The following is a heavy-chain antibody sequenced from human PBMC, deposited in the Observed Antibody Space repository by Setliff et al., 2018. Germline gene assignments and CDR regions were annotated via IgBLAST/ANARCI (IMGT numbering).Heavy chain of an antibody. CDR1: GFTFSSYA. J-gene: IGHJ4*02. CDR2: IYTGEDST. D-gene: IGHD3-16*02. V-gene: IGHV3-23*03. Sequence: GSLRLSCAASGFTFSSYAMNWVRQAPGKGLEWVSVIYTGEDSTYYADSVKGRFTVSRDNTKNALFLQMNDLRADDTAIYYCAKSPVRFGIDVVIPSYFDSWGPGALVTVSS. CDR3: AKSPVRFGIDVVIPSYFDS.